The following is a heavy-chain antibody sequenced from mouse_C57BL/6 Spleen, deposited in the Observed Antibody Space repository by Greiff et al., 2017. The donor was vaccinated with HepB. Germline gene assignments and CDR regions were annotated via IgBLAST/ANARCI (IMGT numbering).Heavy chain of an antibody. D-gene: IGHD1-1*01. V-gene: IGHV14-4*01. Sequence: EVQLQQSGAELVRPGASVKLSCTASGFNIKDDYMHWVKQRPEQGLEWIGWIDPENGDTEYASKFQGKATITADTSSNTAYLQLSSLTSEDTAVYYCTLYYGSSYGCAYWGQGTLVTVAA. CDR1: GFNIKDDY. CDR2: IDPENGDT. J-gene: IGHJ3*01. CDR3: TLYYGSSYGCAY.